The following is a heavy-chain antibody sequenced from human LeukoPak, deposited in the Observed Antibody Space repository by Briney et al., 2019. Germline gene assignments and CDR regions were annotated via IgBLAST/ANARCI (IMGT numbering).Heavy chain of an antibody. V-gene: IGHV1-24*01. CDR1: GYTLTELS. CDR3: ARGAGYCSTTSCSLGY. J-gene: IGHJ4*02. CDR2: FDPENGET. D-gene: IGHD2-2*01. Sequence: ASVKVSYKVSGYTLTELSMHWVRQAPGKGLEWMGGFDPENGETIYAQKFQGRVTMTADTSTDTAYMELSSLRSEDTAVYYCARGAGYCSTTSCSLGYWGQGTLVTVSS.